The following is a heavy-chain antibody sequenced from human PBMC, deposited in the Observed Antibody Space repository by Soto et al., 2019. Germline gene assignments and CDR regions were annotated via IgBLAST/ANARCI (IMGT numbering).Heavy chain of an antibody. V-gene: IGHV3-30-3*01. D-gene: IGHD3-3*01. J-gene: IGHJ4*02. CDR3: ARGGYYTFWNGSIGTY. CDR1: QFTFSSLT. Sequence: QLPLVESGGGVVQPGKSLRVSCAASQFTFSSLTMHWVRQAPGKGLEWVAVISNDGRNKFYADSVKGRFTIPRDNSKNTLFLQMNSLTAEDTAVYYCARGGYYTFWNGSIGTYWGQGTLVTVSS. CDR2: ISNDGRNK.